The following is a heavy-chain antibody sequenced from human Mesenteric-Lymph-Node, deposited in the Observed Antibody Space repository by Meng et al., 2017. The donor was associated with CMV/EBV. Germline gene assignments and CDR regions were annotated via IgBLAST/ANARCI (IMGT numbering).Heavy chain of an antibody. V-gene: IGHV5-51*01. CDR2: VYSDNSDA. CDR3: ARRAPAGEAVPTALVAGLDY. J-gene: IGHJ4*02. Sequence: GESLKISCKGSGYSFSNYWIAWVRQSPEKGLQWMGIVYSDNSDARYSPSFQGQVTISADKSVNTAYLQWGSLKASDTAVYYCARRAPAGEAVPTALVAGLDYWGQGTLVTVSS. D-gene: IGHD2-2*01. CDR1: GYSFSNYW.